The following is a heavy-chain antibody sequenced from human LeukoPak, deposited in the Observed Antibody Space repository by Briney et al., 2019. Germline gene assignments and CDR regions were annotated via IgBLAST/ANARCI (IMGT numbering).Heavy chain of an antibody. CDR1: GYTFTSYG. D-gene: IGHD6-13*01. CDR3: ARDTGYSSYGMDV. J-gene: IGHJ6*02. V-gene: IGHV1-18*01. Sequence: ASVKVSCKASGYTFTSYGISWVRQAPGQGLEWMGWISAYNGNTNYAQKFQGRVTLTTDTSTSTAYMELTSLRSDDTAVYYCARDTGYSSYGMDVWGQGTTVTVSS. CDR2: ISAYNGNT.